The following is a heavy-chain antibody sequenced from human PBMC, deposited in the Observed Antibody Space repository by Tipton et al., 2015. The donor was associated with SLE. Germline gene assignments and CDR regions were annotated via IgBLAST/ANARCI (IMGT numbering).Heavy chain of an antibody. D-gene: IGHD3-22*01. Sequence: TLSLTCTVSGGSISSGSYYWGWIRQPPGKGLEWIGSIYYSGSTYYNPSLKSRVTISVDTSKNQFSLKLSSVTAADTAVYYCARGTYYYDSSGSTDYFDYWGQGTLVTVSS. CDR1: GGSISSGSYY. CDR3: ARGTYYYDSSGSTDYFDY. J-gene: IGHJ4*02. V-gene: IGHV4-39*07. CDR2: IYYSGST.